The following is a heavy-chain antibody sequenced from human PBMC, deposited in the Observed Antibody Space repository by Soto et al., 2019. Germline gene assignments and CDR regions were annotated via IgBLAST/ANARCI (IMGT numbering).Heavy chain of an antibody. J-gene: IGHJ3*02. CDR2: IVVGSGNT. CDR1: GFTFTSSA. D-gene: IGHD4-17*01. V-gene: IGHV1-58*02. Sequence: GASVKVSCQASGFTFTSSAMQWVRQARGQRLEWIGWIVVGSGNTNYAQKFQERVTITRDMSTSTAYMELSSLRSEDTAVYYCADTTVTEGGAFDIWGQGTMVTVSS. CDR3: ADTTVTEGGAFDI.